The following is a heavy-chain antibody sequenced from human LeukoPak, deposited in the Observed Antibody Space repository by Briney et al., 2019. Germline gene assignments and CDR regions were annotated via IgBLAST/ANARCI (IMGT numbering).Heavy chain of an antibody. CDR3: ARRYCTSTSCYPTIDY. Sequence: GGSLRLSCAASGFTFSSYSINWVRQAPGKGLEWVSYISSSSSTIYYADSVKGRFTISRDNAKNSLYLQMNSLRAEDTAVYYCARRYCTSTSCYPTIDYWGQGTLVTVSS. CDR1: GFTFSSYS. CDR2: ISSSSSTI. V-gene: IGHV3-48*01. D-gene: IGHD2-2*01. J-gene: IGHJ4*02.